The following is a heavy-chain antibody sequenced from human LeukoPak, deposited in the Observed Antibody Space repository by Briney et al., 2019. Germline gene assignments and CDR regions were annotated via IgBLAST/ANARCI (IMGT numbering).Heavy chain of an antibody. Sequence: GGSLRLSCAASGFTFNNYWMSWVRQAPGKRLEWVANIEQHGNEKYHVDSVKGRFTISRDNAKNSLYLQMNSLRAEDTAVYYCASRSGRASGSSIHYFDYWGQGTLVTVSS. J-gene: IGHJ4*02. V-gene: IGHV3-7*03. CDR1: GFTFNNYW. CDR3: ASRSGRASGSSIHYFDY. CDR2: IEQHGNEK. D-gene: IGHD1-26*01.